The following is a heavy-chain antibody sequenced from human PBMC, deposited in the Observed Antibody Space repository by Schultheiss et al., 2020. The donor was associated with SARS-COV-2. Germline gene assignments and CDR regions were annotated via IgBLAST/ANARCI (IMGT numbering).Heavy chain of an antibody. CDR2: IGTAGDT. V-gene: IGHV3-13*01. CDR1: GFTFSSYD. CDR3: ARLVTVTTASPPYYYYYMDV. Sequence: GESLKISCAACGFTFSSYDMHWVRQATGKGLEWVSAIGTAGDTYYPGSVKGRFTISRDNAKNSLYLQMNSLRAEDTAVYYCARLVTVTTASPPYYYYYMDVWGKGTTVTVSS. J-gene: IGHJ6*03. D-gene: IGHD4-11*01.